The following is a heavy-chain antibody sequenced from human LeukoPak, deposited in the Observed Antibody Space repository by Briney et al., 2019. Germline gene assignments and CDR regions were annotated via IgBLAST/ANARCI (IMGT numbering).Heavy chain of an antibody. V-gene: IGHV4-4*07. Sequence: SETLSLTCTVSGGSISSYYWSWIRQPAGKGLEWIGRIYVSGSTSYNPSLQSRVTISVDTSKNQFSLKLSSVTAADTAVYYCARDTYYDRNAFDIWGQGTMVTVSS. D-gene: IGHD3-22*01. CDR2: IYVSGST. CDR1: GGSISSYY. J-gene: IGHJ3*02. CDR3: ARDTYYDRNAFDI.